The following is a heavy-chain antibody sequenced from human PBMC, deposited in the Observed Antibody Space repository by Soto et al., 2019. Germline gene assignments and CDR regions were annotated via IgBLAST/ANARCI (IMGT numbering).Heavy chain of an antibody. J-gene: IGHJ3*01. Sequence: EVQLLESGGGLVQPGGSLRLSCAASGLTINSYAMTWVRQAPGRGLEWVSGVDGSGFTSYHADSVKGRFTISRDNSKNTLYLQMNSLRAEDTAVYYCAKALGLYCGGDCFDAFDVWGQGAMVSVSS. V-gene: IGHV3-23*01. CDR3: AKALGLYCGGDCFDAFDV. CDR2: VDGSGFTS. CDR1: GLTINSYA. D-gene: IGHD2-21*02.